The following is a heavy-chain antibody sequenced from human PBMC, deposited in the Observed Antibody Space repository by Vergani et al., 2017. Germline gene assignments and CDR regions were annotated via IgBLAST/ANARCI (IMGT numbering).Heavy chain of an antibody. J-gene: IGHJ5*01. CDR3: VRGGLATIYNWFDP. CDR2: ISSSSSYI. V-gene: IGHV3-21*01. CDR1: GFTFSSYS. Sequence: EVQLVESGGGLVKPGGSLRLSCAASGFTFSSYSMNWVRQAPGKGLEWVSSISSSSSYIYYADSVKGRFTISRDNAKNSLYLQMNSLRAEDTAVYYCVRGGLATIYNWFDPWGQGTRVTVSS. D-gene: IGHD5-24*01.